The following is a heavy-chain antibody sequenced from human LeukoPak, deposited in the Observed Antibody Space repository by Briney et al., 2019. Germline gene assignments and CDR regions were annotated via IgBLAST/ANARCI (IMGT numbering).Heavy chain of an antibody. CDR1: GYTFIDYY. Sequence: ASVKVFCKTYGYTFIDYYIHWVRQAPGQGLEWMGWINPKTGATKSAQKFQDWVTLTGDTYMNTAYLEVTGLNSDDMAVYYCARRRKELQAFDFWGQGTSVTVSS. V-gene: IGHV1-2*04. CDR3: ARRRKELQAFDF. J-gene: IGHJ3*01. CDR2: INPKTGAT. D-gene: IGHD1-26*01.